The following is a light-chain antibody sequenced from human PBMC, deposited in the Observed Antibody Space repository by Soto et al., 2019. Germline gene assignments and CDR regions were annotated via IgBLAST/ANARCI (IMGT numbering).Light chain of an antibody. CDR2: EVN. CDR1: SSDVGGYNY. CDR3: SSYAGSSNV. J-gene: IGLJ1*01. Sequence: LTQPPSASGSPGQSVAISCTGTSSDVGGYNYVSWYQQHPGEAPKLMIYEVNKRPSGVPDRFSGSKSGNTASLTVSGLQAEDEADYYCSSYAGSSNVFGTGTKVTVL. V-gene: IGLV2-8*01.